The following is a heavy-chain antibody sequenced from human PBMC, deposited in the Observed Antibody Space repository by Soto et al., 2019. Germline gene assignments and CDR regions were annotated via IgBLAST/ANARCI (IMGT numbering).Heavy chain of an antibody. CDR1: GASISSSTYY. CDR3: ARHRDPSPGIVDY. D-gene: IGHD3-10*01. V-gene: IGHV4-39*01. J-gene: IGHJ4*02. Sequence: QLQLQESGPGLVKPSETLSLTCTVSGASISSSTYYWGWIRQPPGKGLEWIGSIYYTGSTYYNPSLKSRVTISVDTSKNQFSLRLSSVTAADTAVYYCARHRDPSPGIVDYWGQGTLVTVSS. CDR2: IYYTGST.